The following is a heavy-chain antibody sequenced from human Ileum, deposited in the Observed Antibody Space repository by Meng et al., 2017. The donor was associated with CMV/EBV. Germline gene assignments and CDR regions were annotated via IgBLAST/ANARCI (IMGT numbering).Heavy chain of an antibody. V-gene: IGHV4-30-4*01. CDR1: GDSIYRSGYY. CDR3: ARYFGGYFDY. CDR2: IYYNGNT. D-gene: IGHD3-10*01. J-gene: IGHJ4*02. Sequence: TWAGLGDSIYRSGYYWSWIRQPTGKGLEWIGHIYYNGNTHYNPSLTSRLNISVDTSKNQFSLMLTSVTAADTAVYYCARYFGGYFDYWGQGTLVTVSS.